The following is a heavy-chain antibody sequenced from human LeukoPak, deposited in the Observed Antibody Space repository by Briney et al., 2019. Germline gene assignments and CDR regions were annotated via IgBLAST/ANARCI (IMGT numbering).Heavy chain of an antibody. CDR3: ARGLSGNIVATSTDY. J-gene: IGHJ4*02. CDR2: INPSGGST. V-gene: IGHV1-46*01. CDR1: GYTFTSYY. Sequence: ASVKVSCKASGYTFTSYYMHWVRQAPGQGREWMGIINPSGGSTSYAQKFQGRVTMTRDTSTSTVYMELSSLRSEDTAVYYCARGLSGNIVATSTDYWGQGTLVTVSS. D-gene: IGHD5-12*01.